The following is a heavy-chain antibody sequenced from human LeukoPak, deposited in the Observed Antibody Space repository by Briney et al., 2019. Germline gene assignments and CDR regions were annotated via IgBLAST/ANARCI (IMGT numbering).Heavy chain of an antibody. J-gene: IGHJ4*02. CDR2: IYYSGST. Sequence: SETLSLTCTVSGGSISSSSYYWGWIRQPPGKGLEWIGYIYYSGSTKYNPSLKSRVTISVDTSKNQFSLKLSSVTAADTAVYYCATGILATIKLDYWGKGTLVTVSS. D-gene: IGHD5-12*01. V-gene: IGHV4-61*05. CDR1: GGSISSSSYY. CDR3: ATGILATIKLDY.